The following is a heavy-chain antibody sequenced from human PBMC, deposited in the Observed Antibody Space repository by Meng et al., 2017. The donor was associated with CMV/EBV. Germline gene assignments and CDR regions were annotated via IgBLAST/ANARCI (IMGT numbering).Heavy chain of an antibody. V-gene: IGHV4-39*01. J-gene: IGHJ4*02. CDR2: IYYSGST. CDR1: GSITRSSYY. Sequence: GSITRSSYYWGWIRQPPGKGLEWIGNIYYSGSTYYNPSLKSRVTISVDTSKNQFSLKLTSVTAADTAVYYCARVVPAAIFAERFDYWGQGTLVTVSS. CDR3: ARVVPAAIFAERFDY. D-gene: IGHD2-2*01.